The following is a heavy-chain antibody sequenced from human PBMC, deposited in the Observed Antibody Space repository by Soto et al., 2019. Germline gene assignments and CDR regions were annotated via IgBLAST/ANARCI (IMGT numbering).Heavy chain of an antibody. J-gene: IGHJ6*04. CDR3: TKSRRGILMVYGFGGMDV. CDR2: ISGSGDGT. V-gene: IGHV3-23*01. Sequence: GGSLILSCAASGFTVNSHAMSWVRQAPGKGLEWVASISGSGDGTYYGDSVKGRFTISRDSSSSTLYLQMNNLRGQDTAHYFCTKSRRGILMVYGFGGMDVWGKWTTVTVAS. D-gene: IGHD2-8*01. CDR1: GFTVNSHA.